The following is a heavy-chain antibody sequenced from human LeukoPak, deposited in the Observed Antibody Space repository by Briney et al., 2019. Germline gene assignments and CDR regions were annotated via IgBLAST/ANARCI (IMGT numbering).Heavy chain of an antibody. V-gene: IGHV4-4*07. J-gene: IGHJ4*02. CDR1: GGSISSCY. CDR3: ASRPTYSSSWYFDY. Sequence: PSETLSLTCTVSGGSISSCYWSWIRQAAGKGLEWIGRIYSSGSTNYNPSPKSRVTMSVDTSKNQFSLKLRSVTAADTAVYYCASRPTYSSSWYFDYWGQGTLVTVSS. CDR2: IYSSGST. D-gene: IGHD6-13*01.